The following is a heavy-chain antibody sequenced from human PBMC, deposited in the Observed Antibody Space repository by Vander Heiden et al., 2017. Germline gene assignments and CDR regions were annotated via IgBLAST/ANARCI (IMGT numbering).Heavy chain of an antibody. CDR1: GGSISRYY. J-gene: IGHJ4*02. D-gene: IGHD3-3*01. CDR2: IYYSGST. Sequence: QVQLPESGPGLVKPSETLSLTCTVSGGSISRYYWSWIRQPPGKGLEWIGYIYYSGSTNYNPSLKSRVTISVDTSKNQFALKLSSVTAAETAVYYCASGYYDFWSGYYYFDYWGQGTLVTVSS. V-gene: IGHV4-59*01. CDR3: ASGYYDFWSGYYYFDY.